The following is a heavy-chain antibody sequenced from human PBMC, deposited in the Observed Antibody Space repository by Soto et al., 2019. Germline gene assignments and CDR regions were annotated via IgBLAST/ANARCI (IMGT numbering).Heavy chain of an antibody. CDR1: GATFSSFA. Sequence: QVQLVQSGAEVKKPGSSVKVSCKASGATFSSFAFSWVRQAPGQGLEWMGGIVPMFDTPIYAQKFQDRVTIKADESTSTVYMKLSSLRSNDTAVYFCARERGSGPVAGSAAFEIWGQGTMVTVSS. CDR3: ARERGSGPVAGSAAFEI. CDR2: IVPMFDTP. V-gene: IGHV1-69*01. J-gene: IGHJ3*02. D-gene: IGHD6-19*01.